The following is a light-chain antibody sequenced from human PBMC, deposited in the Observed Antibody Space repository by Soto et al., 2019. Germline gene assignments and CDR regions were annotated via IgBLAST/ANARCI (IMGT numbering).Light chain of an antibody. CDR2: EDT. V-gene: IGLV2-14*01. J-gene: IGLJ2*01. Sequence: QSALTQPASVSGSPGQSITISCTGTSSDVGAYNYVSWYQHHPGKVPKLLIYEDTNRPSGVSDRFSCSKSGNTASLTISGLQAEDEADYYSSPKRDSSTLFVFGAGTKLTVL. CDR1: SSDVGAYNY. CDR3: SPKRDSSTLFV.